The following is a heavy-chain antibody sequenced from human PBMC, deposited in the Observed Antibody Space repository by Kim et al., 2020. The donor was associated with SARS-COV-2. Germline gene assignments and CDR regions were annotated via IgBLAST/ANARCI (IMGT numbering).Heavy chain of an antibody. D-gene: IGHD3-3*01. CDR1: GFTVSSNY. CDR3: AREEIWSGYGMDV. Sequence: GGSLRLSCAASGFTVSSNYMSWVRQAPGKGLEWVSVTYSGGSTYSADSVKGRFTISRDNSNNTLYLQMNSLRAGDTAVYYCAREEIWSGYGMDVWGQGTTVTVSS. CDR2: TYSGGST. V-gene: IGHV3-53*01. J-gene: IGHJ6*02.